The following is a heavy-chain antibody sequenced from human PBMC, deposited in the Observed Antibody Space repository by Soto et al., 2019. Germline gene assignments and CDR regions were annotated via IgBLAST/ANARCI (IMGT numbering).Heavy chain of an antibody. V-gene: IGHV1-69*06. J-gene: IGHJ4*02. CDR3: ARRDSGGFYRYFDS. Sequence: QVQLVQSGAEVKKPGSSVKVSCKASGGTFSTNPISWVRQAPGQGLEWMGGTGSGTGPGNHAQKFQGRLTITVDKSTSTVYMELSSLSSEDTAGSYCARRDSGGFYRYFDSWGQGTLVTGSS. D-gene: IGHD2-15*01. CDR1: GGTFSTNP. CDR2: TGSGTGPG.